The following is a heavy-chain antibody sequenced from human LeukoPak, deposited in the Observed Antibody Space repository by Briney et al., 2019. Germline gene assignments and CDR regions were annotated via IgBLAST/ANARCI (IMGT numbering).Heavy chain of an antibody. CDR2: IKQDGSEK. CDR1: GFTFSSYW. CDR3: AKTYYYDSSGYYPFDY. D-gene: IGHD3-22*01. J-gene: IGHJ4*02. Sequence: PGGSLRLSCAASGFTFSSYWMSWVRQAPGKGLEWVAHIKQDGSEKYYVDSVKGRFTISRDNAKNSLYLQMNSLRAEDTAVYYCAKTYYYDSSGYYPFDYWGQGTLVTVSS. V-gene: IGHV3-7*01.